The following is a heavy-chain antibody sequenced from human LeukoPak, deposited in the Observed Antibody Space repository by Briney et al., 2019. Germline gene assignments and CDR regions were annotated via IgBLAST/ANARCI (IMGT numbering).Heavy chain of an antibody. J-gene: IGHJ4*02. CDR1: GGSISSSSYY. CDR2: IYYSGTT. D-gene: IGHD2-2*01. CDR3: ARALIVVVPAAIPD. Sequence: SGTLSLTCTVSGGSISSSSYYWGWIRQPPGKGLEWIGSIYYSGTTYYSPSLESRVTISVDTSKNQFSLKLNSVTAADTAVYYCARALIVVVPAAIPDWGQGALVTVSS. V-gene: IGHV4-39*01.